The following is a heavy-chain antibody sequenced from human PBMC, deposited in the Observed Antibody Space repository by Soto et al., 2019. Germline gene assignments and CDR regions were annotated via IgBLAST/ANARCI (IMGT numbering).Heavy chain of an antibody. CDR3: SRDSSGWQGLFDY. V-gene: IGHV3-66*02. D-gene: IGHD6-19*01. CDR1: GFTVSSNY. CDR2: IYSGGST. J-gene: IGHJ4*02. Sequence: GGSLRLSCAASGFTVSSNYRSWVRQAPGKGLEWVSVIYSGGSTYYADSVKGRFTISRDNSKNTLYLQMNSLRAEDTAVYYCSRDSSGWQGLFDYWGQGTLVTVSS.